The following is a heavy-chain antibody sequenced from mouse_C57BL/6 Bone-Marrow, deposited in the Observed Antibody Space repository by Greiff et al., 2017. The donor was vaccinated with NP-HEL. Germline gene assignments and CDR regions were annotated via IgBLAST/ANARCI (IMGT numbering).Heavy chain of an antibody. Sequence: EVQLQQSGPELVKPGASVKISCKASGYSFTGYYMNWVKQSPEKSLEWIGEINPSTGGTTYNQKFKDKATLTVDKSSSTAYMQLKSLTSEDSAVYYCARKANCSFAYWGQGTLVTVSA. CDR3: ARKANCSFAY. J-gene: IGHJ3*01. CDR2: INPSTGGT. V-gene: IGHV1-42*01. D-gene: IGHD4-1*01. CDR1: GYSFTGYY.